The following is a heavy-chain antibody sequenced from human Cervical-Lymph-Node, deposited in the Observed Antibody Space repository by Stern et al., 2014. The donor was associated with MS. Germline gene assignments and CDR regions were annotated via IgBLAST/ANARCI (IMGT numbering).Heavy chain of an antibody. CDR3: SRGAIGARPRVYGFDF. CDR2: INTNTGNP. J-gene: IGHJ3*01. D-gene: IGHD6-6*01. Sequence: QVQLVQSGSELKEPGASVKISCKTSGYTFTTYAMNWVRQAPGQGLEWMGWINTNTGNPTYAQGFTGRFVFSLDTSVSTVYLQIRSLRPEDAAVYYCSRGAIGARPRVYGFDFWGQGTTVTVST. CDR1: GYTFTTYA. V-gene: IGHV7-4-1*02.